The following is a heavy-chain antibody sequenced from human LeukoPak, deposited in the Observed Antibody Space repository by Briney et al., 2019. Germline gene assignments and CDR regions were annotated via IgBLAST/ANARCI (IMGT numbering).Heavy chain of an antibody. V-gene: IGHV4-34*01. Sequence: PSETLSLTCAVYGGSFSGYYWSWIRQPPGKGLEWIGEINHSGSTNYNPSLKSRVTISVDTSKNQFSLKLSSVTAADTAVYYCARDGSGLGGDIVATPDFDYWGQGTLVTVSS. J-gene: IGHJ4*02. CDR3: ARDGSGLGGDIVATPDFDY. D-gene: IGHD5-12*01. CDR1: GGSFSGYY. CDR2: INHSGST.